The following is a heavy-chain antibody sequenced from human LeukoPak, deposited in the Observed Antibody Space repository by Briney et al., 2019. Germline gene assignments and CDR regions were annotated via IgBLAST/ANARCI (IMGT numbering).Heavy chain of an antibody. J-gene: IGHJ5*02. D-gene: IGHD3/OR15-3a*01. CDR1: GGSISSGGYS. CDR2: IYHSGST. CDR3: ARVFGLSWFDP. V-gene: IGHV4-30-2*01. Sequence: PSETLSLTCAVSGGSISSGGYSWSWIRQPPGKGLEWIGYIYHSGSTYYNPSLKSRVTISVDRSKNQFSPKLSSVTAADTAVYYCARVFGLSWFDPWGQGTLVTVSS.